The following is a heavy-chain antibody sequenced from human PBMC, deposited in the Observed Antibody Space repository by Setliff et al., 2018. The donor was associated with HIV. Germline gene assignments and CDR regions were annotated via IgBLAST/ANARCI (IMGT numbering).Heavy chain of an antibody. V-gene: IGHV1-69*10. D-gene: IGHD5-12*01. J-gene: IGHJ4*02. CDR3: ASKMATPFDY. CDR1: GGTFSSYA. Sequence: SVKVSCKASGGTFSSYAISWVRQAPGQGLEWMGGIIPILGIANYAQKFQGRVTITTDESTSTAYMELSSLRSEDTAVYYCASKMATPFDYWGRGTLVTVSS. CDR2: IIPILGIA.